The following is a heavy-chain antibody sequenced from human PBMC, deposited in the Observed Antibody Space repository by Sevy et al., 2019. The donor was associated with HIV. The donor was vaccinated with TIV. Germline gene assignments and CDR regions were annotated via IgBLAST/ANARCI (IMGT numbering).Heavy chain of an antibody. V-gene: IGHV3-23*01. Sequence: GGSLRLSCAASGFTFTEFVMSWVRQAPGKGLEWVSTINSGGGSTYYADSVKGRFTISRDNSQNALDLQMNSLRAEDTAVYYCAKDVVGGYYDSSGYSDHWGQGTLVTVSS. J-gene: IGHJ4*02. CDR2: INSGGGST. D-gene: IGHD3-22*01. CDR3: AKDVVGGYYDSSGYSDH. CDR1: GFTFTEFV.